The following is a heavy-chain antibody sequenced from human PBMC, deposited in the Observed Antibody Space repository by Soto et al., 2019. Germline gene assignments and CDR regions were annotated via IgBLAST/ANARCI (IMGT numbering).Heavy chain of an antibody. D-gene: IGHD2-2*01. CDR2: MNPNSGNT. J-gene: IGHJ6*03. V-gene: IGHV1-8*01. CDR1: GYTFTSYD. Sequence: QVQLVQSGAEVKKPGASVKVSCKASGYTFTSYDINWVRQATGQGLEWMGWMNPNSGNTGYAQKFQGRVTMPRNTSISTAYMELSSLRSEDTAVYYCARGGHIVVVPAAMDYYYYMDVWGKGTTVTVSS. CDR3: ARGGHIVVVPAAMDYYYYMDV.